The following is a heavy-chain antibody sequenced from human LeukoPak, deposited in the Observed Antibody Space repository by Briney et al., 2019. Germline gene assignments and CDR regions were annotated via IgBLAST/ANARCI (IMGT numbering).Heavy chain of an antibody. Sequence: GASVKVFCKTSGYIFTAYYIHWVRQAPGQGLEWMGWINPSSGGTKYAQNFQGRVTMTRDTSISTAYMELSSLRSDDTAVYFCARDADNGYEFHDYFDPWGQGTLVTVSS. V-gene: IGHV1-2*02. CDR3: ARDADNGYEFHDYFDP. J-gene: IGHJ5*02. D-gene: IGHD5-12*01. CDR1: GYIFTAYY. CDR2: INPSSGGT.